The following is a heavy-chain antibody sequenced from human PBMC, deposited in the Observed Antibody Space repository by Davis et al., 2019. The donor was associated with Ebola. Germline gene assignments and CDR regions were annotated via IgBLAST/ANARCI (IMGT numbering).Heavy chain of an antibody. J-gene: IGHJ5*02. CDR1: GGSINSSNW. D-gene: IGHD6-6*01. CDR3: ARVGEYSSSRWFDP. CDR2: IYQSGST. Sequence: MPSETLSLTCAVSGGSINSSNWWRWVRQPPGKGLEWIGEIYQSGSTNYNPSLKSRVTISVDKSKNQFSLKLSSVTAADTAVYYCARVGEYSSSRWFDPWGQGTLVTVSS. V-gene: IGHV4-4*02.